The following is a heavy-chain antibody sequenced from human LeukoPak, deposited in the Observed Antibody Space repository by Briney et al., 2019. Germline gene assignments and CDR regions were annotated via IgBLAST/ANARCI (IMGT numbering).Heavy chain of an antibody. V-gene: IGHV4-4*07. D-gene: IGHD3-3*01. J-gene: IGHJ6*03. CDR1: GGSISSYY. CDR3: ARDRYYDFWSGYNYYYYYMDV. Sequence: SETLSLTCTVSGGSISSYYWSWIRRPAGKGLEWIGRIYTSGSTNYNPSLKSRVTMSVDTSKNQFSLKLSSVTAADTAVYYCARDRYYDFWSGYNYYYYYMDVWGKGTTVTVSS. CDR2: IYTSGST.